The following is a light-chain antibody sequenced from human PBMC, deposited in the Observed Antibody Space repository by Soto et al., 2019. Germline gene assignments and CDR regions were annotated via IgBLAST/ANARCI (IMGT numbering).Light chain of an antibody. CDR2: GVS. CDR1: QRLSASD. J-gene: IGKJ5*01. CDR3: QQYGSSPLIT. Sequence: EIVLTQSPGTLSLCPGQRAXLSCRASQRLSASDIAWYQQKPGQAPKFLIYGVSSRATGIPDRFSGSGSGTDFTLTISRLEPEDFAVYHCQQYGSSPLITFGQGTRLEIK. V-gene: IGKV3-20*01.